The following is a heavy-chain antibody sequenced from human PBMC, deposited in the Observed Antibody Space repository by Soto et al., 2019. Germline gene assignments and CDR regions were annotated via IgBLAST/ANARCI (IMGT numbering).Heavy chain of an antibody. Sequence: QVQLQESGPGLVKPSQTLSLTCTVSGGSISSGDYYWSWIRQPPGKGLEWIGYIYYSGSTYYNPSLQSRVTIAVDTSKNQFSLKLSSVTAADTAVYYCARRFLEWLPNNWFDPWGQGTLVTVSS. V-gene: IGHV4-30-4*01. CDR1: GGSISSGDYY. CDR3: ARRFLEWLPNNWFDP. CDR2: IYYSGST. J-gene: IGHJ5*02. D-gene: IGHD3-3*01.